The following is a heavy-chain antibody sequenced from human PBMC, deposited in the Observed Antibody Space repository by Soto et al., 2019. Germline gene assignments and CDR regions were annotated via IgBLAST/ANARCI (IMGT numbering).Heavy chain of an antibody. CDR3: AGDAPRVSGGTAFDY. CDR1: GGTFSSYT. Sequence: QVQLVQSGAEVKKPGSSVKVSCKASGGTFSSYTISWVRQAPGQGLEWMGRIIPILGIANYAQKFQGRVTITADKSTSTAYMELSSLRSEDTAVYYCAGDAPRVSGGTAFDYWGQGTLVTVSS. V-gene: IGHV1-69*08. CDR2: IIPILGIA. J-gene: IGHJ4*02. D-gene: IGHD1-1*01.